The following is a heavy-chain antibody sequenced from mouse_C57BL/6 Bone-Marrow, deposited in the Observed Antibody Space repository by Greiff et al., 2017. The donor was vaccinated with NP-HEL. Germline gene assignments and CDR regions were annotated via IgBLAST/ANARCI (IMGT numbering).Heavy chain of an antibody. CDR1: GYTFTSYW. CDR2: INPSSGYS. V-gene: IGHV1-7*01. CDR3: ARGYGSSIYYFDY. D-gene: IGHD1-1*01. Sequence: QVQLQQSGAELAKPGASVKLSCKASGYTFTSYWMHWVKQRPGQGLEWIGYINPSSGYSKYNQKFKDKATLTADKSSSTAYMQLSSLTYEDSAVYYCARGYGSSIYYFDYWGQGTTLTVSS. J-gene: IGHJ2*01.